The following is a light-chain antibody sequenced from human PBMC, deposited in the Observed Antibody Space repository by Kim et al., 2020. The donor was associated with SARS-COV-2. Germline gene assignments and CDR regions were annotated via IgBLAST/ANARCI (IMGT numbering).Light chain of an antibody. CDR2: WAS. J-gene: IGKJ2*03. CDR3: QQYYSTPPS. V-gene: IGKV4-1*01. Sequence: RATLNCNSSQTVLYNSNNKHYLAWYQQKPGQAPKLLIYWASIRESGVSDRFSGSGSETDFTLTISSLQAEDVAVYYCQQYYSTPPSFGQGTKLEI. CDR1: QTVLYNSNNKHY.